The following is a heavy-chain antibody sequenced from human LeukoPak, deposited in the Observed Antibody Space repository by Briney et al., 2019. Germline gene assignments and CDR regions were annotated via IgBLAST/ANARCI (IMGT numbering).Heavy chain of an antibody. D-gene: IGHD3-22*01. CDR1: GFTFDDYA. Sequence: PGGSLRLSCAASGFTFDDYAMHWVRQAPGKGLEWVSLISGDGGSTYYADSVKGRFTISRDNSKNSLYLQMNSLRTEDTALYYSAKVLGYYDSSGYYQEGGFDYWGQGTLVTGSS. J-gene: IGHJ4*02. V-gene: IGHV3-43*02. CDR2: ISGDGGST. CDR3: AKVLGYYDSSGYYQEGGFDY.